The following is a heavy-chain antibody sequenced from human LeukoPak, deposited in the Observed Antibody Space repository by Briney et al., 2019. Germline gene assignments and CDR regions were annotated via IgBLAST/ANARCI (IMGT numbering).Heavy chain of an antibody. J-gene: IGHJ4*02. CDR1: GFTFSSYA. V-gene: IGHV3-23*01. CDR2: ISGSGGST. CDR3: AKVLRSDYVWGSYRYPDY. Sequence: GGSLRLSCAASGFTFSSYAITGVRQAPGKGLEWVSVISGSGGSTSYADSVKGRFTISRDNSKNTLYLQMNSLRAEDTAVYYCAKVLRSDYVWGSYRYPDYWGQGTLVTVSS. D-gene: IGHD3-16*02.